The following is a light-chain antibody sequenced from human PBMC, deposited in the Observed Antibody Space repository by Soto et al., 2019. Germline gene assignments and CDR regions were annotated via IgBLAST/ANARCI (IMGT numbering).Light chain of an antibody. CDR1: TNDVGDYNY. CDR2: EVS. CDR3: AAWDDILNGYV. V-gene: IGLV2-14*01. J-gene: IGLJ1*01. Sequence: QSALTQPASVSGSPGQSITISCTGTTNDVGDYNYVAWYQQHSGKVPRLMIYEVSNRPPGVSYRFSGSKSGSTASLTISGLQAEDEADYYCAAWDDILNGYVFGGGTKLTVL.